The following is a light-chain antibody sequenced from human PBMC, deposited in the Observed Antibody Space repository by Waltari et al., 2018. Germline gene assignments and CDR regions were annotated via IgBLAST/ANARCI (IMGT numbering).Light chain of an antibody. CDR1: QSVSSS. J-gene: IGKJ1*01. Sequence: EIVMTQSPATLSVSPGARATLSCRASQSVSSSLAWYQQKPGQAPRLLVYGASTRATGIPARFSGSGSGTEFTLTISSLQSEDFAVYYCQQYNNWWTFGQGTKVEIK. CDR3: QQYNNWWT. V-gene: IGKV3-15*01. CDR2: GAS.